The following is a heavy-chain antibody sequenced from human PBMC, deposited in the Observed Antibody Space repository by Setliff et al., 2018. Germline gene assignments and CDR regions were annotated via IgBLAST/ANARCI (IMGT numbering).Heavy chain of an antibody. Sequence: ASVKVSCKASGYTFNHYGITWVRLAPGQGLEWMGWISAHSGNTFYAPQLQGRLVMTTDTSTNTAYMELRNLTSDDTAMYFCERLVRYCTRVTCQRSSDGDFWGQGTPVTVS. CDR2: ISAHSGNT. CDR3: ERLVRYCTRVTCQRSSDGDF. J-gene: IGHJ4*02. CDR1: GYTFNHYG. D-gene: IGHD2-8*01. V-gene: IGHV1-18*01.